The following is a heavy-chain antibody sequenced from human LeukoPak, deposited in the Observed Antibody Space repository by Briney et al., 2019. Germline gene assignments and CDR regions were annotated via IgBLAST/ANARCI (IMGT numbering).Heavy chain of an antibody. CDR2: SDPKSGAT. Sequence: ASVQVSCKTSGYTFTSYYIHWLRQAPGQRFEWMGWSDPKSGATKYEHFQGRVTMTRDTSITTAFLYLDRLRFDDTAVYYCARSGVVDALDVWGQGTMVTVSP. CDR3: ARSGVVDALDV. J-gene: IGHJ3*01. CDR1: GYTFTSYY. D-gene: IGHD3-3*01. V-gene: IGHV1-2*02.